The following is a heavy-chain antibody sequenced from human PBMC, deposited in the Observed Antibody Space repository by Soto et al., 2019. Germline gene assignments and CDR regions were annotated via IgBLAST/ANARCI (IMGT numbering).Heavy chain of an antibody. V-gene: IGHV4-30-2*01. CDR1: GGAMSSGNYY. Sequence: QLQLQESGSGLVKPSQTLSLTCAVSGGAMSSGNYYWSWIRQPPGKGLEWIGYISHRGSTHYNPSIKSRVTISIDKSNNQFSLKLSSVTAADTAVYYCASQRWLQSFDYWGQGTLVTVSS. CDR3: ASQRWLQSFDY. D-gene: IGHD5-12*01. J-gene: IGHJ4*02. CDR2: ISHRGST.